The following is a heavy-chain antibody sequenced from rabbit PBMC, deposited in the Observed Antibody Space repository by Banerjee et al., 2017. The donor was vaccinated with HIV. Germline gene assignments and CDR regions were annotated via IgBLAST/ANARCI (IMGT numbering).Heavy chain of an antibody. CDR3: ARDLLLLTSSYYPTINL. Sequence: QEQLVESGGGLVQPGGSLKLSCKASGFDFSTYGVSWVRQAPGKGLEWIGYIDPVFHSSYYATWVNGRFTISKTSSTTVTLQMTSLTAADTATYFCARDLLLLTSSYYPTINLWGPGTLVTVS. J-gene: IGHJ4*01. CDR1: GFDFSTYG. D-gene: IGHD8-1*01. CDR2: IDPVFHSS. V-gene: IGHV1S39*01.